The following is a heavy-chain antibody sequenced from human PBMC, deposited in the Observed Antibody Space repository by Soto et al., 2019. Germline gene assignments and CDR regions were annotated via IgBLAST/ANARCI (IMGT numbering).Heavy chain of an antibody. Sequence: SETLSLTCTVSGGSLSSSSYYWGWIRQPPGKGLEWIGSTYYSRSNYYNPSLKSRVTISVDTSKNQYSLQLSSVPASDKVVYFCARNSSRGDPRHGQKFAFFAYWGLVTRVIFSS. J-gene: IGHJ4*03. V-gene: IGHV4-39*01. CDR3: ARNSSRGDPRHGQKFAFFAY. D-gene: IGHD2-21*02. CDR2: TYYSRSN. CDR1: GGSLSSSSYY.